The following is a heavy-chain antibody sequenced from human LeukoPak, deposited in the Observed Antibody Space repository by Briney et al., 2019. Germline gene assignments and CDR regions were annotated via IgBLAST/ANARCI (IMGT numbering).Heavy chain of an antibody. V-gene: IGHV1-18*01. D-gene: IGHD6-13*01. CDR2: ISTYNVNT. CDR3: AREEELVSRGSYDY. CDR1: GYTVTTYG. J-gene: IGHJ4*02. Sequence: GAPLKVSSKAPGYTVTTYGISCGRQAPGQRLEWRGWISTYNVNTNYAQKLQGRVTMTTDTSTSTAYMELRSLRSDDTAVYYCAREEELVSRGSYDYWGQGTLVTVSS.